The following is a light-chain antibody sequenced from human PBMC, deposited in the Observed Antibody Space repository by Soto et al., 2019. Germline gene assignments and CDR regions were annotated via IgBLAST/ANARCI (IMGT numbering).Light chain of an antibody. CDR3: QSYDSSLSGPVL. CDR1: SSNNGAGYD. CDR2: GNS. V-gene: IGLV1-40*01. J-gene: IGLJ2*01. Sequence: QSVLTQPPSVSGAPGQRVTISCTGSSSNNGAGYDVHWYQQLPGTAPKLLIYGNSNRPSGVPDRFSGSKSGTSASLAITGLQAEDEADYYCQSYDSSLSGPVLFGGGTKLTVL.